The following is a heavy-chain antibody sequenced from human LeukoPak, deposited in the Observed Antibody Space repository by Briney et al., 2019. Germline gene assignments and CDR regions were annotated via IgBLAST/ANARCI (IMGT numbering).Heavy chain of an antibody. Sequence: GGSLRLSCAASGFTFSSYVMHWVRQAPGKGLEWVSSISVSDRSTYYADSVKGRFTISRDNARNTLYLQMNSLRDEDTALYYCARDYDKDYWGQGTLVTVSS. CDR3: ARDYDKDY. J-gene: IGHJ4*02. CDR1: GFTFSSYV. D-gene: IGHD3-22*01. V-gene: IGHV3-23*01. CDR2: ISVSDRST.